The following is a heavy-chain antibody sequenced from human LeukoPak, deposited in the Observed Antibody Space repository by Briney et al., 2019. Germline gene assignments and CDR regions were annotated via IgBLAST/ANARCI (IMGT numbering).Heavy chain of an antibody. CDR2: IGTAGDT. CDR1: GFTFSSYD. J-gene: IGHJ6*02. V-gene: IGHV3-13*01. Sequence: PGGSLRLSCAASGFTFSSYDMHWVRQATGKGLEWVSAIGTAGDTYYPGSVKGRFTISRENAKNSLYLQMNSLRAGDTAVYYCARSDCSGGSCLPGADYYYGMDVWGQGTTVTVSS. CDR3: ARSDCSGGSCLPGADYYYGMDV. D-gene: IGHD2-15*01.